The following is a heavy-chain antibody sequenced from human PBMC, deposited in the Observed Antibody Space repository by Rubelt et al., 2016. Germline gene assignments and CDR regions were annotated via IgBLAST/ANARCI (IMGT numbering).Heavy chain of an antibody. CDR2: INSDGSST. CDR1: GFTFSSYW. D-gene: IGHD2-2*02. CDR3: ARSWPDVVVPAAIRVEGDAFDI. Sequence: EVQLVESGGGLVQPGGSLRLSCAASGFTFSSYWMHWVRQAPGKGLVWVSRINSDGSSTSYADSVKGRFAMSGDNAKNTRYLQMNSLRAEDTAVYYCARSWPDVVVPAAIRVEGDAFDIWGQGTMVTVSS. V-gene: IGHV3-74*01. J-gene: IGHJ3*02.